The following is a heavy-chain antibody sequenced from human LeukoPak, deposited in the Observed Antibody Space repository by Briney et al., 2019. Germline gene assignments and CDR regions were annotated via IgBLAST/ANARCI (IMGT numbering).Heavy chain of an antibody. V-gene: IGHV3-21*01. Sequence: PGGSLRLSCAASGFTFSSYSMNWVRQAPGKGLEWVSSISSSSSHIYYADSVKGRFTISRDNAKNSLYLQMNSLRAEDTAVYYCARGLAAAGRGGVFDYWGQGTLVTVSS. J-gene: IGHJ4*02. D-gene: IGHD6-13*01. CDR1: GFTFSSYS. CDR3: ARGLAAAGRGGVFDY. CDR2: ISSSSSHI.